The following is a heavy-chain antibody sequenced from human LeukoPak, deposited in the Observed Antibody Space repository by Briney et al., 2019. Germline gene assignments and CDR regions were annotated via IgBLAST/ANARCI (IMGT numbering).Heavy chain of an antibody. Sequence: QPGGSLRLSCAASGFTFSRHGMHWVRQAPGKGLEWVTIISYDGSNTYYADSVKGRFTISRDNSKNTLFLQMNSLRAEDTAVYYCARHPGDFTGIVNYYYMDVWGKGTAVTVSS. CDR3: ARHPGDFTGIVNYYYMDV. CDR1: GFTFSRHG. J-gene: IGHJ6*03. CDR2: ISYDGSNT. V-gene: IGHV3-30*03. D-gene: IGHD1-26*01.